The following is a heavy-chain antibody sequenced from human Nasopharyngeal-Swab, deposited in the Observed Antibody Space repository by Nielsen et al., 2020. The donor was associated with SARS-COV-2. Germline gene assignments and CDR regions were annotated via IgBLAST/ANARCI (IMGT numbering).Heavy chain of an antibody. V-gene: IGHV4-34*01. D-gene: IGHD1/OR15-1a*01. CDR2: INHSGST. J-gene: IGHJ3*02. CDR3: ARGTTFQDAFDI. CDR1: GESFSAYY. Sequence: SQTLSLTCAVYGESFSAYYWSWIRQPPGKGLEWIGEINHSGSTNYNPSLKSRVTISVDRSKNQFSLKLSSVTAADTAVYYCARGTTFQDAFDIWGQGTMVTVSS.